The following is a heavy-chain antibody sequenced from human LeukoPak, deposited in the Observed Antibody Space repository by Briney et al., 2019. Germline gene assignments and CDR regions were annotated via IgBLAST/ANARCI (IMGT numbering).Heavy chain of an antibody. CDR1: GFTFSSYA. CDR2: ISGSGGST. D-gene: IGHD1-26*01. CDR3: AKDWDASVGATEWFDP. V-gene: IGHV3-23*01. Sequence: GGSLRLSCAASGFTFSSYAMSWVRQAPGKGLEWVSAISGSGGSTYYADSVKGRFTISRDNSKNTLYLQMNSLRAEDTAVYYCAKDWDASVGATEWFDPWGQGTLVTVSS. J-gene: IGHJ5*02.